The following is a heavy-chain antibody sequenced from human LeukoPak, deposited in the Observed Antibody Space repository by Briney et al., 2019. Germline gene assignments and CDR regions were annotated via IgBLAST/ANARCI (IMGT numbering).Heavy chain of an antibody. CDR2: IYYSGNT. CDR1: GGSISPYY. Sequence: SETLSLTCTVSGGSISPYYWSWLRQPPGKGLEGLGYIYYSGNTDYNPSLKSRVAISVDTSKNQFSLKLSSVTAADTAVYYCARSTGSTMFIDYWGQGTLVTVSS. D-gene: IGHD3-10*02. J-gene: IGHJ4*02. CDR3: ARSTGSTMFIDY. V-gene: IGHV4-59*01.